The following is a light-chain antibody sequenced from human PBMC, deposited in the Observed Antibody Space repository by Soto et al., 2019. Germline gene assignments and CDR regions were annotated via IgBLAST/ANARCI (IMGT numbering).Light chain of an antibody. CDR2: GNS. Sequence: HSVLTQPPSVSGAPGQRVTISCTGSSSNIGAGYDVHWYQQLPGTAPKLLIYGNSNRPSGVPDRFSGSKSGTSASLAITGLQAEDEADYYCQSYDSSLSGLLFGGGTKLTVL. CDR1: SSNIGAGYD. CDR3: QSYDSSLSGLL. V-gene: IGLV1-40*01. J-gene: IGLJ2*01.